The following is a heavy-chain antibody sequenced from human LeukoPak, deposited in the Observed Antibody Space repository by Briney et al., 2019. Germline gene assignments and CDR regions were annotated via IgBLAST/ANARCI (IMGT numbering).Heavy chain of an antibody. V-gene: IGHV3-30*02. CDR1: GFTFSSYG. D-gene: IGHD6-19*01. Sequence: PGGSLRLSCAASGFTFSSYGMHWVRQAPGKGLEWVAFIRYDGSNKYYADSVKGRFTISRDNSKNTLYLQMNSLRAEDTAVYYCARDFLSSDWYDCWGQGTLVTVSS. J-gene: IGHJ5*01. CDR3: ARDFLSSDWYDC. CDR2: IRYDGSNK.